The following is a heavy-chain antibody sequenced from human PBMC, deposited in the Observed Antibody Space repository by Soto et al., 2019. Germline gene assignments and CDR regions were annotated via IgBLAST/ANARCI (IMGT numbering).Heavy chain of an antibody. CDR2: IIPIFGTA. J-gene: IGHJ6*02. Sequence: ASVKVSCKASGGTFSSYAISWVRQAPGQGLEWMGGIIPIFGTANYAQKFQGRVTITADESTSTAYMELSSLRSEDTAVYYCASRGYCGGDCYPALSYGMDVWGQGTTVTVSS. CDR3: ASRGYCGGDCYPALSYGMDV. CDR1: GGTFSSYA. V-gene: IGHV1-69*13. D-gene: IGHD2-21*02.